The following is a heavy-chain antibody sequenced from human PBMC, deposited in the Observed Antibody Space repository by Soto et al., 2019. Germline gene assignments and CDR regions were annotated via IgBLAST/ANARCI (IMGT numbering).Heavy chain of an antibody. CDR1: GYTFTSYT. V-gene: IGHV1-3*01. D-gene: IGHD3-10*01. Sequence: QVQLEQSGAEVKKPGASVKVSCKTSGYTFTSYTLHWVRQAPGQGLEWMGWINAGNGREKYSQRFQDRVSFSTEKPGPPAYMELRGPRSEDRAMFFWARGGGWVGEASFDSWGQGTLVTVSS. J-gene: IGHJ4*02. CDR3: ARGGGWVGEASFDS. CDR2: INAGNGRE.